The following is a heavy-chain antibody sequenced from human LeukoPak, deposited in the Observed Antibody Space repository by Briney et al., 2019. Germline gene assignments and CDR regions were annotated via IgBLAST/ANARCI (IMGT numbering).Heavy chain of an antibody. CDR3: ATSGYSSSWYFG. CDR2: ISRSSTTI. V-gene: IGHV3-48*01. Sequence: GGSLRLSCAASGFIFSNYWMSWVRQAPGKGLEWVSYISRSSTTIYYADSVKGRFTISRDNAKNSLYLQMNSLRAEDTAVYYCATSGYSSSWYFGWGQGTLVTVSS. D-gene: IGHD6-13*01. CDR1: GFIFSNYW. J-gene: IGHJ4*02.